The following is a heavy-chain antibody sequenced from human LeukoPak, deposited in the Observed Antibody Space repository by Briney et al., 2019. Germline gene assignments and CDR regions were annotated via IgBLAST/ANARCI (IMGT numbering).Heavy chain of an antibody. Sequence: SETLSLTCTVSGGSISTYYWSWIRQPPGKGLEWIGYIYYSGSTNYSPSLKSRVTISVDTSKNQFSLKLSSVTAADTAVYYCARVETSYYYMDVWGKGTTVTVSS. CDR2: IYYSGST. J-gene: IGHJ6*03. V-gene: IGHV4-59*01. CDR1: GGSISTYY. CDR3: ARVETSYYYMDV.